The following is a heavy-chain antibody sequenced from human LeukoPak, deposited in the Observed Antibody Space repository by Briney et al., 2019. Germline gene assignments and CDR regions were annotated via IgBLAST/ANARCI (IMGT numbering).Heavy chain of an antibody. V-gene: IGHV3-7*01. CDR3: SRDLGTGRPHDF. D-gene: IGHD3/OR15-3a*01. Sequence: GGSLRLSCAASGFTFRNYWMTWVRQAPGKGLEWVANLNQYGDHKYYDDSVKGRFTISRDNARDSLYLEVNSLTVEDTAVYFCSRDLGTGRPHDFWGQGTLVTVSS. CDR1: GFTFRNYW. CDR2: LNQYGDHK. J-gene: IGHJ4*02.